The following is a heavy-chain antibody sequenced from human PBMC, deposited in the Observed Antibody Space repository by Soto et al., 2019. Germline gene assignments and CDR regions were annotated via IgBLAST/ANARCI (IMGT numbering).Heavy chain of an antibody. J-gene: IGHJ6*02. D-gene: IGHD6-13*01. CDR3: AKGIAAASYYYYYGMDV. CDR1: GFTFSSYA. Sequence: GGSLRLSCAASGFTFSSYAMSWVRQAPGKGLEWVSAISGSGGSTYYADSVNGRFTISRDNSKNTLYLQMNSLRAEDTAVYYCAKGIAAASYYYYYGMDVWGQGTTVTVSS. CDR2: ISGSGGST. V-gene: IGHV3-23*01.